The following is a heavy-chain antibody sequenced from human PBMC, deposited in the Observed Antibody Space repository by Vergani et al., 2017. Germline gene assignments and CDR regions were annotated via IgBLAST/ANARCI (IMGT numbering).Heavy chain of an antibody. Sequence: QVQLVQSGAEVKKPGSSVKVSCKASGGTFSSYAISWVRQAPGQGLEWMGGIIPIFGTANYAQKFQGRVTITADESTSTAYMELSSLRSEDTAVYYCARYSGDSGSYYYYYYYMDVWGKGTTVTVSS. D-gene: IGHD1-26*01. V-gene: IGHV1-69*01. CDR1: GGTFSSYA. CDR2: IIPIFGTA. CDR3: ARYSGDSGSYYYYYYYMDV. J-gene: IGHJ6*03.